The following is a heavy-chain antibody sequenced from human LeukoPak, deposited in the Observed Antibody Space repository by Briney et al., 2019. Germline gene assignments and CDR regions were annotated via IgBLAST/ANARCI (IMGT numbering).Heavy chain of an antibody. V-gene: IGHV3-30-3*01. CDR1: GFTFSSYA. CDR2: ISYDGSNK. Sequence: GGSLRLSCAASGFTFSSYAMHWVRQAPGKGLEWVAVISYDGSNKYYADSVKGRFTISRDNSKNTLYLQMNSLRAEDTAVYYCARDRPGPRYCSGGSCGGAFDIWGQGTMVTVSS. CDR3: ARDRPGPRYCSGGSCGGAFDI. D-gene: IGHD2-15*01. J-gene: IGHJ3*02.